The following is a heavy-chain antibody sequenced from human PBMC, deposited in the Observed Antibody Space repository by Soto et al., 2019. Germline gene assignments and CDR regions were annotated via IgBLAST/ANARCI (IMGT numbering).Heavy chain of an antibody. D-gene: IGHD4-17*01. J-gene: IGHJ4*02. CDR1: GGTFSSYA. CDR3: ARDVYGYGDYGWGGY. V-gene: IGHV1-69*01. CDR2: IIPIFGTA. Sequence: QLQLVQSWAEVKKPGSSVKVTCKASGGTFSSYAISWVRQAPGQGLEWMGGIIPIFGTANYAQKFQGRVTITADESTSTAYMELSSLRSEGTAVYYCARDVYGYGDYGWGGYWGQGTLVTVSS.